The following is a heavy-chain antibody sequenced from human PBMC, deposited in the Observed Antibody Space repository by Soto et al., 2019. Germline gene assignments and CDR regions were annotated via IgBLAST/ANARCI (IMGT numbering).Heavy chain of an antibody. CDR2: ISYDGSNK. CDR3: AKDTVRGYFDY. Sequence: PGGSLRLSCAASGFTFSSYGMHWVRQAPGKGLEWVAVISYDGSNKYYADSVKGRFTISRDNSKNTLYLQMNSLRAEDTAVYYCAKDTVRGYFDYWGQGTLVTVSS. CDR1: GFTFSSYG. V-gene: IGHV3-30*18. D-gene: IGHD3-10*01. J-gene: IGHJ4*02.